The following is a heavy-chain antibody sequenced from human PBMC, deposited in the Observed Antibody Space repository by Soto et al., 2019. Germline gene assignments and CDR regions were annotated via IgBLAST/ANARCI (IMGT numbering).Heavy chain of an antibody. CDR2: ISAYNGNT. CDR3: ARDSNWNDVGSLWFDP. D-gene: IGHD1-1*01. CDR1: GYTFTSYG. J-gene: IGHJ5*02. V-gene: IGHV1-18*01. Sequence: ASVKVSCKASGYTFTSYGISWVRQAPGQGLEWMGWISAYNGNTNYAQKLQGRVTMTTDTSTSTAYMELRSLRSDDTAVYYCARDSNWNDVGSLWFDPWGQGTLVTVSS.